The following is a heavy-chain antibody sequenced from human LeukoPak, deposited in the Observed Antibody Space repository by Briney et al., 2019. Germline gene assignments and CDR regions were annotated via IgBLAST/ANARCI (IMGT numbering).Heavy chain of an antibody. D-gene: IGHD6-6*01. V-gene: IGHV4-61*02. J-gene: IGHJ4*02. CDR3: ARDDSSSSMFDY. Sequence: SQTLSLTCTVSGGSISSGSYYWSWIRQPAGKGLEWIGRIYTGGSTNYNPSLKSRVTISVDTSKNQLSLKLSSVTAADTAVYYCARDDSSSSMFDYWGQGTLVTVSS. CDR1: GGSISSGSYY. CDR2: IYTGGST.